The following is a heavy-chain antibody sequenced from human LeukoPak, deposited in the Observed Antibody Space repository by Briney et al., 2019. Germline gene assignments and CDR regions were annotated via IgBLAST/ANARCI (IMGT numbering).Heavy chain of an antibody. CDR2: ISGSGGST. CDR1: GFTFSSYA. Sequence: GGSLRLSCAASGFTFSSYAMSWVRQAPGKGLEWVSAISGSGGSTYYADSVKGRFTISRDNSKNTRYLQMNSLRAEDTAVYYCAKVGEKGNIVVVPAAAWGADFDYWGQGTLVTVSS. CDR3: AKVGEKGNIVVVPAAAWGADFDY. J-gene: IGHJ4*02. V-gene: IGHV3-23*01. D-gene: IGHD2-2*01.